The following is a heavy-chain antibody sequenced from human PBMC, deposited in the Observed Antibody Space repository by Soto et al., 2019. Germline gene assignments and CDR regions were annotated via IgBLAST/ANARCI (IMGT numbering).Heavy chain of an antibody. V-gene: IGHV3-30-3*01. CDR3: ARDKRDLRFLEWSYYFDY. CDR2: ISYDGSNN. Sequence: QVQLVESGGGVVQPGRSLRLSCAASGFTFSSSAMHWVRQAPGKGLEWVAVISYDGSNNYYADSVKGRFTISRDNSKNRLYVKMNSMSAEDTAVYYCARDKRDLRFLEWSYYFDYWGQGTLVTVSS. J-gene: IGHJ4*02. D-gene: IGHD3-3*01. CDR1: GFTFSSSA.